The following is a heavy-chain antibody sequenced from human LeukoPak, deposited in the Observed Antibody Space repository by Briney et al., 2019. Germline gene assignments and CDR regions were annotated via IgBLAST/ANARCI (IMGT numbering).Heavy chain of an antibody. Sequence: ASVKVSCKASGGTFSSYAISWVRQAPGQGLEWMGGIIPIFGTANYAQKFQGRVTITADESTSTAYMELSSLRSEDTAVYYCASDTGALRAFDIWGQGTMVTVSS. D-gene: IGHD4-11*01. CDR2: IIPIFGTA. J-gene: IGHJ3*02. CDR3: ASDTGALRAFDI. CDR1: GGTFSSYA. V-gene: IGHV1-69*13.